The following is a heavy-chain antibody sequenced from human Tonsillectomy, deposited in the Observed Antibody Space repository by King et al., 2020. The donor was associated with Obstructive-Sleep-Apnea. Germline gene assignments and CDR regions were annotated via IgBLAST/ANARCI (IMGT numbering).Heavy chain of an antibody. V-gene: IGHV5-51*01. CDR1: GYSFTSYW. Sequence: VQLVESGAEVKKPGESLKISCKGSGYSFTSYWIGWVRQMPGKGLEWVGVIYPGDSDTRYSPSFQGPVTLSADKSIGTAYLQWSRLKASDSAMFYCARRAFGVEHNFDYWGQGTLVTVSS. D-gene: IGHD1/OR15-1a*01. CDR2: IYPGDSDT. CDR3: ARRAFGVEHNFDY. J-gene: IGHJ4*02.